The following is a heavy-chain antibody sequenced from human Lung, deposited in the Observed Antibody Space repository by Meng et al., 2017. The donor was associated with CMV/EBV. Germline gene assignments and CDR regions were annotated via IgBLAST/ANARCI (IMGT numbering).Heavy chain of an antibody. J-gene: IGHJ4*02. CDR2: IKHDGSEE. D-gene: IGHD3-10*01. V-gene: IGHV3-7*01. CDR1: GFTFRTSW. Sequence: GESXKISCAASGFTFRTSWMSWVRQAPGGGLELVANIKHDGSEEYYLDSLTGQFTISRDNAKNSLYQQMNSLRAEGTALYYCARDPGFGALDFWGQGTLVTVSS. CDR3: ARDPGFGALDF.